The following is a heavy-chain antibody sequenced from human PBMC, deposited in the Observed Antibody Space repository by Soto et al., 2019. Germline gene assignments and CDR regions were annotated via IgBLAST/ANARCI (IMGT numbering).Heavy chain of an antibody. CDR3: AKDGSHLAVAGTSPTSYFYGLAV. J-gene: IGHJ6*02. V-gene: IGHV3-30*18. D-gene: IGHD6-19*01. Sequence: QVQLVESGGRVVQPGRSLRLSCAASGFTFSVYGMHWVRQAPGKGLEWVALVSYDGSIKYYADSVKGRFTISRDNSKNTLYLQMNSLRVEDTAVYYCAKDGSHLAVAGTSPTSYFYGLAVWGQGTTVTVSS. CDR2: VSYDGSIK. CDR1: GFTFSVYG.